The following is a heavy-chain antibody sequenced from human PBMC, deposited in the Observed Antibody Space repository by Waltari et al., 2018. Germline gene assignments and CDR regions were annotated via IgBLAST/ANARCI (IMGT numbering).Heavy chain of an antibody. CDR2: ISRRSSTI. J-gene: IGHJ5*02. CDR1: GFTFSSYS. V-gene: IGHV3-48*04. D-gene: IGHD2-2*02. Sequence: EVQLVESGGGLVQPGGSLRLSCAATGFTFSSYSMNWVGQALGKGLEWVSYISRRSSTIYYADSVKGRFTISRDNAKNSLYLQMNSLRAEDTAVYYCARRRGPAAIGVDWCDPWGQGTLVTVSS. CDR3: ARRRGPAAIGVDWCDP.